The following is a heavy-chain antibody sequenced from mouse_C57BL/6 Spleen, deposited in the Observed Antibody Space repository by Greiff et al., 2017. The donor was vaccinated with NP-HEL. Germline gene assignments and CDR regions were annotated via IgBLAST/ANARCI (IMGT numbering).Heavy chain of an antibody. D-gene: IGHD1-1*01. CDR2: ISSGSSTI. CDR1: GFTFSDYG. CDR3: ARSSFITLFDY. J-gene: IGHJ2*01. Sequence: DVMLVESGGGLVKPGGSLKLSCAASGFTFSDYGMHWVRQAPEKGLEWVAYISSGSSTIYYADTVKGRFTISRDNAKNTLFLQMTSLRSEDTAMYYCARSSFITLFDYWGQGTTLTVSS. V-gene: IGHV5-17*01.